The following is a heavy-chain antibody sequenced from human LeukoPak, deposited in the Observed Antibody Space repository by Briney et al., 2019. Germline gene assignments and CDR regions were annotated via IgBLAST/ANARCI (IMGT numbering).Heavy chain of an antibody. Sequence: GGSLRLSCAGSGFTFNDYAMHWLRQAPGKGLVWVSRINSDGSSTSYADSVKGRFTISRDNAENTLYLQMNSLRTEDTAVHYCTRATSYSNYDMDVWCQGTTVTVSS. CDR2: INSDGSST. D-gene: IGHD4-11*01. CDR3: TRATSYSNYDMDV. J-gene: IGHJ6*02. CDR1: GFTFNDYA. V-gene: IGHV3-74*01.